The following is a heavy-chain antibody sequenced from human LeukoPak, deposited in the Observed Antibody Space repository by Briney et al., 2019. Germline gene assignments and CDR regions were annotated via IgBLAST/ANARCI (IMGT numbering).Heavy chain of an antibody. CDR3: ARDNRFYYDSSGLDY. CDR1: GGFISSYY. Sequence: SETLSLTCTVSGGFISSYYWSWIRQPPGKGLEWIGYIYYSGSTNYNPSLKSRVIISVDTSKNQFSLKLSSVTAADTAVYYCARDNRFYYDSSGLDYWGQGTLVTVSS. CDR2: IYYSGST. J-gene: IGHJ4*02. V-gene: IGHV4-59*12. D-gene: IGHD3-22*01.